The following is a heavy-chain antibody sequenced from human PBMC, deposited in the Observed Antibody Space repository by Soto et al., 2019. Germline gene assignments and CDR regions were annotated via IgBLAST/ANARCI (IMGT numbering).Heavy chain of an antibody. J-gene: IGHJ4*02. V-gene: IGHV3-23*01. D-gene: IGHD2-15*01. CDR1: GFTFSSYA. Sequence: PGGSLRLSCAASGFTFSSYAMSWVRQAPGKGLEWVSAISGSGGSTYYADSVKDRFTISRDNSKNTLYLQMNSLRAEDTAVYYCAKDKGRYCSGGSCYSFDYWGQGTLVTVSS. CDR2: ISGSGGST. CDR3: AKDKGRYCSGGSCYSFDY.